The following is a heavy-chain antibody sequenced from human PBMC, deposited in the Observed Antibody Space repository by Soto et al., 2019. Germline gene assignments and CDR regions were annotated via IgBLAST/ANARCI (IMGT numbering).Heavy chain of an antibody. J-gene: IGHJ4*02. D-gene: IGHD6-13*01. CDR3: ARLQAAAGDNDLTFDY. Sequence: PGESLKISCKGSGYSFTNYWIGWVRQMPGKGLEWMGIIYPGDSDTRYSPSLQGQVTISADKSISTAYLQWSSLKASDTAMYYCARLQAAAGDNDLTFDYWGQGTLVTVSS. CDR1: GYSFTNYW. CDR2: IYPGDSDT. V-gene: IGHV5-51*01.